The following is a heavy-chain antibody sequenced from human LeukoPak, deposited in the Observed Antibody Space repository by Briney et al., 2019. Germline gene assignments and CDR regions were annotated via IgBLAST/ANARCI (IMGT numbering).Heavy chain of an antibody. CDR1: GFTFSSYG. V-gene: IGHV3-30*02. J-gene: IGHJ4*02. D-gene: IGHD3-22*01. Sequence: PGGSLRLSCAASGFTFSSYGMHWVRQAPGKGLEWVAFIRYDGSNKYYADSVKGRFTISRDNSKNTLYLQMNSLRAEDTAVYYCAKDGYYYDSSGYYYEYFDYWGQGTLVTVSS. CDR3: AKDGYYYDSSGYYYEYFDY. CDR2: IRYDGSNK.